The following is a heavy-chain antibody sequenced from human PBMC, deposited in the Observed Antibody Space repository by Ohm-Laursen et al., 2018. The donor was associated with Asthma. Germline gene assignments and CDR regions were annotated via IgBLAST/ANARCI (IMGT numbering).Heavy chain of an antibody. D-gene: IGHD6-13*01. CDR1: GGTFSSYA. V-gene: IGHV1-69*13. CDR3: ARDFVPYSSSWYRFDWFDP. J-gene: IGHJ5*02. CDR2: IIPIFGTA. Sequence: GASVKVSCKASGGTFSSYAISWVRQAPGQGLEWMGGIIPIFGTANYAQKFQGRVTITADESTSTAYMELSSLRSEDTAVYYCARDFVPYSSSWYRFDWFDPWGQGTLVTVSS.